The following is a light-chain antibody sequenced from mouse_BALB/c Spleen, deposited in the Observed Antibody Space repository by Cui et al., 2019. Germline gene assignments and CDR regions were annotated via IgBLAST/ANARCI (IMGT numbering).Light chain of an antibody. CDR3: QHFWGTPLT. Sequence: DIQMTQSPASLSVSVGATVTITYRASENIYSNLAWYQQKQGKSPQLLVYAATNLADGVPSRFRGSGSGTQYSLKINSLESEDFGSYYCQHFWGTPLTFGAGTKLELK. J-gene: IGKJ5*01. V-gene: IGKV12-46*01. CDR2: AAT. CDR1: ENIYSN.